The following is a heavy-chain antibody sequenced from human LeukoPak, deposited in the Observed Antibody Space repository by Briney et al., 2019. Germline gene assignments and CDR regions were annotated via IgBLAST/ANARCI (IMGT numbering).Heavy chain of an antibody. J-gene: IGHJ4*02. CDR2: IKQDGSEK. Sequence: GGSLRLSCAASGFTVSSYWMSWVRQAPGKGLEWVANIKQDGSEKYYVDSVKGRFTISRDNAKNSLYLQMNSLRAEDTAVYYCARGYGDYGYWGQGTLVTVSS. V-gene: IGHV3-7*01. CDR1: GFTVSSYW. D-gene: IGHD4-17*01. CDR3: ARGYGDYGY.